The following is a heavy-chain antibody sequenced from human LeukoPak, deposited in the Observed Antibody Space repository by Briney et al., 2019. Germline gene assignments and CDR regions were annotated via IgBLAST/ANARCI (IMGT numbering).Heavy chain of an antibody. J-gene: IGHJ4*02. Sequence: SETLSLTCAVYGGSFSGYYWSWIRQPPGKGLEWIGEINHSGSTNYNPSLKSRVTISVDTSKNQFSLRLNSVTAADTAVYYCARDRSADRGFDYWGQGTLVNVSS. CDR1: GGSFSGYY. V-gene: IGHV4-34*01. CDR3: ARDRSADRGFDY. CDR2: INHSGST.